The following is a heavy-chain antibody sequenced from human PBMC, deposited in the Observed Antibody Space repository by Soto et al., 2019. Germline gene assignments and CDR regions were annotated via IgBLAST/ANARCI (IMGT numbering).Heavy chain of an antibody. V-gene: IGHV1-69*01. CDR1: RDTFSKYA. CDR3: ARGETYLGV. J-gene: IGHJ6*02. D-gene: IGHD3-16*01. CDR2: IIPIFDSR. Sequence: QVQLVQSGAEVKKPGSSVKVSCKASRDTFSKYAFNWVRQAPGQGLEWMGWIIPIFDSRNYAEKFQGRVTITADESTNTAYMELRSLRFEDTAVYYCARGETYLGVWGQGTTVTVSS.